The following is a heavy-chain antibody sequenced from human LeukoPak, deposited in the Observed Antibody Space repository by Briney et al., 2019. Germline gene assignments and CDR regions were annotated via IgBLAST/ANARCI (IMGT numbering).Heavy chain of an antibody. D-gene: IGHD2-2*02. CDR3: TRSRERYCTSGSCYIDLQAR. CDR1: GGSISSGYYY. Sequence: SETLSLTCTVSGGSISSGYYYWSWIRQPAGKGLEWIGRMYTSGSTEDNPSLTSRVTISVDTSKNQFSLKLSSVTAADTAVYYCTRSRERYCTSGSCYIDLQARWGQGTLVTVSS. CDR2: MYTSGST. J-gene: IGHJ4*02. V-gene: IGHV4-61*02.